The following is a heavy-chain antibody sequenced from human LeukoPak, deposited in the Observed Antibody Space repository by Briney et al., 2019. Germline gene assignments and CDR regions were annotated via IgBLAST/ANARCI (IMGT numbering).Heavy chain of an antibody. D-gene: IGHD3-22*01. J-gene: IGHJ4*02. CDR1: GFTLSSYG. CDR2: IWNDGSEK. Sequence: SGGSLRLSCAASGFTLSSYGMQWVRQAPGKGLEWVAAIWNDGSEKYYADSVKGRFTISRDNSKNTLYLQMNSLRAEDTAVYYCARDVSSGYLGFDYRGQGTLVTVSS. CDR3: ARDVSSGYLGFDY. V-gene: IGHV3-33*01.